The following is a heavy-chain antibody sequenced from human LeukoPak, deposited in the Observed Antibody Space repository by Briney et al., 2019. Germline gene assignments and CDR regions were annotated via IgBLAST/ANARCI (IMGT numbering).Heavy chain of an antibody. J-gene: IGHJ4*02. CDR2: ISAYNGNT. V-gene: IGHV1-18*01. CDR1: GYTFTSYG. CDR3: ARGYSRVYFDY. Sequence: ASVKVSCKASGYTFTSYGIIWVRQAPGQGLEWMGWISAYNGNTNYAQKLQGRVTMTTDTSTSTAHMELRSLSSDDTAVYYCARGYSRVYFDYWSQGTLVTVSS. D-gene: IGHD6-13*01.